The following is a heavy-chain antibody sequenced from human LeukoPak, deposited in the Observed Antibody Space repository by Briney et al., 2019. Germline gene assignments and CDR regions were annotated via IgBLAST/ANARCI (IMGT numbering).Heavy chain of an antibody. D-gene: IGHD3-10*01. CDR3: AVLLKIYYYGSGDDI. V-gene: IGHV3-53*01. CDR2: IYSGGTT. Sequence: GGSLRLSCAASGFTVSSNYMSWVRQAPGKGLEWVSVIYSGGTTYYADSVKGRFTIYRDNSKNTLYLQMNSLRDEDTAVYYCAVLLKIYYYGSGDDIWGQGTMVTASS. J-gene: IGHJ3*02. CDR1: GFTVSSNY.